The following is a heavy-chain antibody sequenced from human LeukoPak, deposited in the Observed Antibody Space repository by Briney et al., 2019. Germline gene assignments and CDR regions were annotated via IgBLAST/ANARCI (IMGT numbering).Heavy chain of an antibody. Sequence: SVKVSCKASGGTFSSYAISWVRQAPGQGLEWMGRIIPIFGTANYAQKFQGRVTMTRNTSTSTAYMELSSLRSEDTAVYYCARAYSGYDHYYYYYMDVWGKGTTVTVSS. J-gene: IGHJ6*03. CDR1: GGTFSSYA. D-gene: IGHD5-12*01. V-gene: IGHV1-69*05. CDR2: IIPIFGTA. CDR3: ARAYSGYDHYYYYYMDV.